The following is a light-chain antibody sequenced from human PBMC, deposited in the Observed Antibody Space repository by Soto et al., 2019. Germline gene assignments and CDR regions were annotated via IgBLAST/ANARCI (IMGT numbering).Light chain of an antibody. CDR1: QSVRNNY. J-gene: IGKJ1*01. V-gene: IGKV3-20*01. CDR2: GAS. Sequence: EIVLTQSPGTLSLSPGERATLSCRASQSVRNNYLAWYQQKPGQAPRLVIYGASSRATDIPDRLSASGSGTDFTLTISRLEPEDFAVYYCQQHSSAPLTFGQGTKV. CDR3: QQHSSAPLT.